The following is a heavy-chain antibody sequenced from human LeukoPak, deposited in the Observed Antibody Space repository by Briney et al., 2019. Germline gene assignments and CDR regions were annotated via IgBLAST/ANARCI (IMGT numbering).Heavy chain of an antibody. CDR2: IWYDGSNE. CDR3: TKHITTDATTPFYYGMDV. J-gene: IGHJ6*02. CDR1: GFTFDNYA. D-gene: IGHD3-22*01. Sequence: GGSLRLSCAASGFTFDNYAMSWVRQAPGKGLEWVAVIWYDGSNEHYPDSVKGRFTISRDNAKNSLHLQMDSLRAEDTAVYYCTKHITTDATTPFYYGMDVWGQGTTVTVSS. V-gene: IGHV3-33*03.